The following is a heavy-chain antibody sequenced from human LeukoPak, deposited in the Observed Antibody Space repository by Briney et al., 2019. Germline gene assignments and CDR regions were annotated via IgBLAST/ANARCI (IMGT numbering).Heavy chain of an antibody. CDR1: GGSFSGYF. D-gene: IGHD3-16*02. V-gene: IGHV4-34*01. Sequence: KPSETLSLTCAVYGGSFSGYFWSWIRQPPGKGLEWIGEINHSGTTNYNPSLKSRVTISVDTSKNQFSLKLSSVTAADTAVYYCASVGHLSLRTPDVWGKGTTVTVSS. J-gene: IGHJ6*04. CDR3: ASVGHLSLRTPDV. CDR2: INHSGTT.